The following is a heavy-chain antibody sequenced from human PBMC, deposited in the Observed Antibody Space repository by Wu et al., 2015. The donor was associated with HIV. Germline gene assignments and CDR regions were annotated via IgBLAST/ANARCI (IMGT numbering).Heavy chain of an antibody. CDR1: IPLQPFYD. CDR2: MNPNSANT. CDR3: ARGVYASGSYYGDSRYYFDY. D-gene: IGHD3-10*01. J-gene: IGHJ4*02. Sequence: VQLVQSGAEVKNASGPSEGLLQGFWIPLQPFYDINWVRQAPGQGLEWMGWMNPNSANTAYAQKFQGRVTMTRNTSISTAYMELSSLRSEDTAVYYCARGVYASGSYYGDSRYYFDYWGQGSLVTVPS. V-gene: IGHV1-8*01.